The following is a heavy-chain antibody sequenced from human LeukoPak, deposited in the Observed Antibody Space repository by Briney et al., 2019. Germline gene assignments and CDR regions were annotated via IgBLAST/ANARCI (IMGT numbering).Heavy chain of an antibody. D-gene: IGHD6-19*01. CDR1: GYRFTSYW. CDR3: ARHSSLYSSGVDY. J-gene: IGHJ4*02. CDR2: IYPGDSDT. Sequence: GESLKISCKGSGYRFTSYWIGWVRQMPGKGMEWMGVIYPGDSDTRYSPSFQGQVTISADKSISTAYLQWSSLKASDTAMYYCARHSSLYSSGVDYWGRGTLVTVSS. V-gene: IGHV5-51*01.